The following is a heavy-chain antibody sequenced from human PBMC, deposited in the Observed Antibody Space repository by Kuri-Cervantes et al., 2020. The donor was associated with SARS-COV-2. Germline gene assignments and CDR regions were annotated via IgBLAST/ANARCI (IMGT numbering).Heavy chain of an antibody. CDR2: INYSGTT. CDR1: GGSFSDNH. CDR3: ANYYYDKRGYYYGWFDP. J-gene: IGHJ5*02. D-gene: IGHD3-22*01. V-gene: IGHV4-34*01. Sequence: SETLSLTCAVYGGSFSDNHWTWVRQPPGKGLEWIGEINYSGTTNYNPSLKSRVTMSVDRSKNQFSLKLTSVTAADTAVYYCANYYYDKRGYYYGWFDPWGQGTLVTVSS.